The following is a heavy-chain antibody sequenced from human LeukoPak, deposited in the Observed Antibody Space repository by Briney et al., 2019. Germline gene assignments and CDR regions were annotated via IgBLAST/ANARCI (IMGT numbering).Heavy chain of an antibody. CDR3: AKAPPYKKYFDY. D-gene: IGHD1-1*01. J-gene: IGHJ4*02. CDR2: ISNSGDAT. CDR1: GFTFSNYA. V-gene: IGHV3-23*01. Sequence: GGSLRLSCAASGFTFSNYAMSWARQAPGKGLEWVSTISNSGDATYYADSVKGRFTISRDNPKNTLYLQMNSLRAEDTAVYYCAKAPPYKKYFDYWGQGTLVTVSS.